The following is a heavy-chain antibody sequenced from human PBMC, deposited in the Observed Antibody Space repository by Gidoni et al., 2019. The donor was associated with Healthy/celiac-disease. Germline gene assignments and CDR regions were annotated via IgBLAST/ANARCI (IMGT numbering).Heavy chain of an antibody. CDR3: TTVSTSPFPYCSGGSCYELNDY. D-gene: IGHD2-15*01. Sequence: EVQLVESGGGLVKPGGSLRLSCAASGFTFSNAWMSWVRQAPGKGLEWVGRIKSKTDGGTTDYAAPVKGRFTISRDDSKNTLYLQMNSLKTEDTAVYYCTTVSTSPFPYCSGGSCYELNDYWGQGTLVTVSS. CDR1: GFTFSNAW. J-gene: IGHJ4*02. V-gene: IGHV3-15*01. CDR2: IKSKTDGGTT.